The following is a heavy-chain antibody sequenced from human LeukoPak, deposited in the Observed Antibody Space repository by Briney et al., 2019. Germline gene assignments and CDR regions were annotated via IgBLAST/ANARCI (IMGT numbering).Heavy chain of an antibody. J-gene: IGHJ4*02. CDR3: ARATPRVGATVD. CDR1: GGSISSGSYY. Sequence: PSQTLSLTCTVSGGSISSGSYYWSWIRQPAGKGLEWIGRIYTSGSTNYNPSLKSRVTISVDTSKNQFSLKLSSVTAADTPVYYCARATPRVGATVDWGQGTLVTVSS. V-gene: IGHV4-61*02. CDR2: IYTSGST. D-gene: IGHD1-26*01.